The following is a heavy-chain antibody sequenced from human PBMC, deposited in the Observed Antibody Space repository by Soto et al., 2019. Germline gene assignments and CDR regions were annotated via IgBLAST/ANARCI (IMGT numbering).Heavy chain of an antibody. D-gene: IGHD5-12*01. CDR3: AKGRGYRGFIDY. J-gene: IGHJ4*02. V-gene: IGHV1-3*01. CDR1: GYTFTSYA. CDR2: INAGNGNT. Sequence: QVQLVQSGAEVKKPGASVKVSCKASGYTFTSYAMHWVRQAPGQRLEWMGWINAGNGNTKYSQKFQGRVTITRDTSASTAYMELSSLRSEDTAVYYCAKGRGYRGFIDYWGQGTLVTVSS.